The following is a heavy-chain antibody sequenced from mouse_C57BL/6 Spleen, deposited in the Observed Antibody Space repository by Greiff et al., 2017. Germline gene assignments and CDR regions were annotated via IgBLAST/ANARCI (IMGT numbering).Heavy chain of an antibody. J-gene: IGHJ4*01. CDR2: IYPGDGDT. CDR1: GYAFSSYW. D-gene: IGHD2-1*01. V-gene: IGHV1-80*01. Sequence: QVQLKESGAELVKPGASVKISCKASGYAFSSYWMNWVKQRPGKGLEWIGQIYPGDGDTNYNGKFKGKATLTADKSSSTAYMQLSSLTAEDSAVYFCARHGNYDYYAMDYWGQGTSVTVSS. CDR3: ARHGNYDYYAMDY.